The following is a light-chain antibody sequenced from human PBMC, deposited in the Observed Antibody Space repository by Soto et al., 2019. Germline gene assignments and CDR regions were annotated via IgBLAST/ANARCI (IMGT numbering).Light chain of an antibody. CDR2: GNS. V-gene: IGLV1-40*01. CDR1: SSSIGAGYD. J-gene: IGLJ3*02. CDR3: QSYDSSLSGGV. Sequence: QSVLTQPPSVSGAPGQRVTISCTGISSSIGAGYDVHWYQQLPGTAPKLLIYGNSNRPSGVPDRFSGSKSGTSASLAITGLQAEDEADYDAQSYDSSLSGGVFGGGTKVTVL.